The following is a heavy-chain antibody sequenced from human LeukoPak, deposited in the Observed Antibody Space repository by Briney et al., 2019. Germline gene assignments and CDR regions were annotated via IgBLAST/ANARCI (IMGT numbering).Heavy chain of an antibody. CDR1: GYTFINYG. Sequence: ASVSVSCKASGYTFINYGITWVRQAPGQGLEGMGWISAYNANTNYAQKFQGRVAMTTDISTSTAFMELRSLRSDDTAVYYCARHSTGSYDYGGKGTRVPVTS. CDR3: ARHSTGSYDY. J-gene: IGHJ4*02. CDR2: ISAYNANT. D-gene: IGHD6-19*01. V-gene: IGHV1-18*01.